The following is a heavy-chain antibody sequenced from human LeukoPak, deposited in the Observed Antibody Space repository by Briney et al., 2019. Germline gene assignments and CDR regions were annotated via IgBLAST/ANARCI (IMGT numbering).Heavy chain of an antibody. Sequence: GESLKISCKGSGYSFTSYWIGWVRQMPGKGLEWMGIIYPGDSDTRYSPSFQGQVTISADKSISTAYLQWSSLKASDTAMYYCARHKVTIFGVVPDAFDIWGQGTMVTVSS. J-gene: IGHJ3*02. CDR1: GYSFTSYW. CDR3: ARHKVTIFGVVPDAFDI. V-gene: IGHV5-51*01. CDR2: IYPGDSDT. D-gene: IGHD3-3*01.